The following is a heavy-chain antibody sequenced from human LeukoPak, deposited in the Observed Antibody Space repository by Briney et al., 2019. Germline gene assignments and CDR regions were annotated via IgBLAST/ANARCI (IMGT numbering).Heavy chain of an antibody. CDR2: VSGTSTNT. Sequence: PGGSLRLSCAASGLSFSRYAMSWVSHAPGKGLEWVSAVSGTSTNTYYSDSVKGLFTISRDNSQNTLYLQMNNLEGGDTAVYYCAKGAAVAGTLYFQHWGQGTLVTVSS. D-gene: IGHD6-19*01. J-gene: IGHJ1*01. V-gene: IGHV3-23*01. CDR1: GLSFSRYA. CDR3: AKGAAVAGTLYFQH.